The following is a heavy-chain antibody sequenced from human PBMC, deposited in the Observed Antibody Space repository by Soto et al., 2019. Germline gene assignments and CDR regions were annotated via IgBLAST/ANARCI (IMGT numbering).Heavy chain of an antibody. CDR3: AGPDYYYSSGYYSVSGDGFDI. D-gene: IGHD3-22*01. J-gene: IGHJ3*02. V-gene: IGHV5-51*01. CDR2: IYPGDSDT. Sequence: PGESLKISCKGSGYSFTSYWIGWVRQMPGKGLEWMGIIYPGDSDTRYSPSFQGQVTISADKSISTAYLQWSRLKASDTAMYYCAGPDYYYSSGYYSVSGDGFDIWGQGTMVTASS. CDR1: GYSFTSYW.